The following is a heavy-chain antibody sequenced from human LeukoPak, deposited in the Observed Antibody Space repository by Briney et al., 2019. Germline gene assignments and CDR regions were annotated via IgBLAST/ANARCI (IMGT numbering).Heavy chain of an antibody. Sequence: ASVKVSCKASGYTFTSYAMNWVRQAPGQGLEWMGWINTNTGNPTYAQGFTGRFVFSLDTSVSTAYLQISSLKAEDTAVYYCARFGGYSYDVGVLDYYYGMDVWGQGTTVTVSS. CDR3: ARFGGYSYDVGVLDYYYGMDV. J-gene: IGHJ6*02. D-gene: IGHD5-18*01. CDR1: GYTFTSYA. CDR2: INTNTGNP. V-gene: IGHV7-4-1*02.